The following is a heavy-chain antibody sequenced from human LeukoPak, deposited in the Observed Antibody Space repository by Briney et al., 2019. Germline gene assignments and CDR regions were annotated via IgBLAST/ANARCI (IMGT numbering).Heavy chain of an antibody. V-gene: IGHV1-8*01. Sequence: ASVKVSCKASGYTFTSYDINWVRQATGHGLEWMGWMNPNSGNTGYAQKFQGRVTMTRNTSISTAYMELSSLRSEDTAVYYCARVGWFGELIDYWGQGTLVTVSS. J-gene: IGHJ4*02. D-gene: IGHD3-10*01. CDR1: GYTFTSYD. CDR3: ARVGWFGELIDY. CDR2: MNPNSGNT.